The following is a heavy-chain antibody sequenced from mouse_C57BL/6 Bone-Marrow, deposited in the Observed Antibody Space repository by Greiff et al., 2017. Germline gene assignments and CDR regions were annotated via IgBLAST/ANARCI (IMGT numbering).Heavy chain of an antibody. CDR3: ARHELLWYPGDAMDY. CDR1: GFTFSSYG. J-gene: IGHJ4*01. CDR2: ISSGGSYT. Sequence: EVQRVESGGDLVKPGGSLKLSCAASGFTFSSYGMSWVRQTPDKRLEWVATISSGGSYTYYPDSVKGRFTISRDNAKNSLYLQMSSLKSEDTAMYYCARHELLWYPGDAMDYWGQGTSVTVSS. V-gene: IGHV5-6*01. D-gene: IGHD2-1*01.